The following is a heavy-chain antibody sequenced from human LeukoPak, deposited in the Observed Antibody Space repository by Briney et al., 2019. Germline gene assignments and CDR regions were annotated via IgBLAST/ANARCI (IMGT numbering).Heavy chain of an antibody. CDR3: ARDRAPTSAGDKGLY. J-gene: IGHJ4*02. CDR1: GGSISSNSYY. V-gene: IGHV4-39*07. CDR2: IYYSGST. Sequence: SETLSLTCAVSGGSISSNSYYWGWIRQPPGKGLEWIGSIYYSGSTYYNPSLKSRVTISVDTSKNQFSLKLSSVTAADTAVYYCARDRAPTSAGDKGLYWGQGTLVTVSS. D-gene: IGHD6-13*01.